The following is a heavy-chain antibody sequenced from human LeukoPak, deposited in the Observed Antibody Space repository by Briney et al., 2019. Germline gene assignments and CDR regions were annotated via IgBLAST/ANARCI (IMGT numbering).Heavy chain of an antibody. D-gene: IGHD2-2*01. J-gene: IGHJ4*02. CDR2: IYYSGST. CDR1: GGSISSGGYY. CDR3: ARYQLGVFYFDY. V-gene: IGHV4-31*03. Sequence: SQTLSLTCTVSGGSISSGGYYWSWLRQHPGKGLEWIGYIYYSGSTYYNPSLKSRVTISVDTSKNQFSLKLSSVTAADTAVYYCARYQLGVFYFDYWGQGTLVTVSS.